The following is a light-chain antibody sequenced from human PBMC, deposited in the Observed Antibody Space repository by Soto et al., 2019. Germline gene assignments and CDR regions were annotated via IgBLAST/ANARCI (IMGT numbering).Light chain of an antibody. CDR1: QGIYNY. J-gene: IGKJ5*01. CDR2: AAS. V-gene: IGKV1-27*01. Sequence: DIQMTQSPSSLSASVGDRVTITCRASQGIYNYLAWYQQKPGKAPKLLIYAASTLEAGVPSRFSGSGSGTDFTLTISSLQPEDVATYYCRKYNSALLTFGQGTRLEIK. CDR3: RKYNSALLT.